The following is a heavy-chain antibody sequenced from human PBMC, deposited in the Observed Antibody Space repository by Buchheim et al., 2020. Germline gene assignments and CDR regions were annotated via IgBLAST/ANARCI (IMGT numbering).Heavy chain of an antibody. CDR3: ARTTYIEVVPTSDYGMDV. CDR1: GFTFSSYW. Sequence: EVQLVESGGGLVQPGGSLRLSCAASGFTFSSYWMHWVRQAPGKGLLWVSRINSDGSSTSYADSVKGRYTISRDNAKNTLYLQMNSLRAEDTAVYYCARTTYIEVVPTSDYGMDVWGQGT. V-gene: IGHV3-74*01. J-gene: IGHJ6*02. D-gene: IGHD2-2*01. CDR2: INSDGSST.